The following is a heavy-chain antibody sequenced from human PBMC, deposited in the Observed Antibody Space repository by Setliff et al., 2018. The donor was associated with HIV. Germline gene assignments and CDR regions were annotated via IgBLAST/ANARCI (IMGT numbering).Heavy chain of an antibody. CDR3: ARGESTTWDLAEYFQH. Sequence: LSLTCTISGVSVSSGGYYWSWIRQHPGKGLEWIGYVYYTGTSYFNPSLKSRITISVDTSKNHFSLKLGFVTAADTAVYYCARGESTTWDLAEYFQHWGHGTLVTVSS. J-gene: IGHJ1*01. V-gene: IGHV4-31*03. CDR2: VYYTGTS. CDR1: GVSVSSGGYY. D-gene: IGHD2-2*01.